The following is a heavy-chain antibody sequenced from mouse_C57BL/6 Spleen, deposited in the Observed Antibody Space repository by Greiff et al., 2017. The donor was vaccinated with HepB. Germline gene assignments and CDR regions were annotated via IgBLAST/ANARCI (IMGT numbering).Heavy chain of an antibody. J-gene: IGHJ2*01. D-gene: IGHD1-1*01. CDR3: AISHYYGSSGNFDY. CDR2: IHPSDSDT. Sequence: QVQLKQPGAELVKPGASVKVSCKASGYTFTSYWMHWVKQRPGQGLEWIGRIHPSDSDTNYNQKFKGKATLTVDKSSSTAYMQLSSLTSEDSAVYYCAISHYYGSSGNFDYWGQGTTLTVSS. V-gene: IGHV1-74*01. CDR1: GYTFTSYW.